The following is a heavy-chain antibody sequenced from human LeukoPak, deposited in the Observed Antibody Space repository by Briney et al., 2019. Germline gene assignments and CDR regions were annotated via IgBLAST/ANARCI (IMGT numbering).Heavy chain of an antibody. V-gene: IGHV1-18*04. CDR3: ARDLDLDATGVFDY. J-gene: IGHJ4*02. D-gene: IGHD1-14*01. CDR2: ISAYNGNT. CDR1: GYTFTSYG. Sequence: ASVKVPCKASGYTFTSYGISWVRQAPGQGLEWMGWISAYNGNTNYAQKLQGRVTMTTDTSTSTAYMELRSLRSDDTAVYYCARDLDLDATGVFDYWGQGTLVTVSS.